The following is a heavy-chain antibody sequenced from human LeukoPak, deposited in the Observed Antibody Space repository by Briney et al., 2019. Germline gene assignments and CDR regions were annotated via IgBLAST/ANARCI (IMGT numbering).Heavy chain of an antibody. CDR2: ISWNSGSI. V-gene: IGHV3-9*01. J-gene: IGHJ4*02. CDR1: GFTFDDYA. Sequence: GRSLRLSCAASGFTFDDYAMHWVRQAPGKGLEWVSGISWNSGSIGYADSVKGRFTISRDNAKNSLYLQMNSLRAEDTAVYYCARGEHIAAAGTQGGNWGQGTLVTVFS. D-gene: IGHD6-13*01. CDR3: ARGEHIAAAGTQGGN.